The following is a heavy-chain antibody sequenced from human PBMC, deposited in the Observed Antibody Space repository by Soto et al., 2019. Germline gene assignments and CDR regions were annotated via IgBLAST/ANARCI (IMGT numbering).Heavy chain of an antibody. Sequence: GESLKISCRGSGYSFTSYWIGWVRQIPGKGLESMGIIYPGDSDTRYSPSFQGQVTISADKSISTAYLQWSSLKASDTAMYYCARVRESTAAFDYWGQGTLVTVSS. CDR3: ARVRESTAAFDY. CDR2: IYPGDSDT. CDR1: GYSFTSYW. V-gene: IGHV5-51*01. D-gene: IGHD2-8*02. J-gene: IGHJ4*02.